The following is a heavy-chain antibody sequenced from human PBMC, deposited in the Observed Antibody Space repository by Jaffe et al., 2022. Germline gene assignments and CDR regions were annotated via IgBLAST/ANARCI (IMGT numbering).Heavy chain of an antibody. J-gene: IGHJ6*03. CDR3: ARGPGYDFWSGYFALHYYYYYMDV. CDR2: MNPNSGNT. V-gene: IGHV1-8*01. CDR1: GYTFTSYD. D-gene: IGHD3-3*01. Sequence: QVQLVQSGAEVKKPGASVKVSCKASGYTFTSYDINWVRQATGQGLEWMGWMNPNSGNTGYAQKFQGRVTMTRNTSISTAYMELSSLRSEDTAVYYCARGPGYDFWSGYFALHYYYYYMDVWGKGTTVTVSS.